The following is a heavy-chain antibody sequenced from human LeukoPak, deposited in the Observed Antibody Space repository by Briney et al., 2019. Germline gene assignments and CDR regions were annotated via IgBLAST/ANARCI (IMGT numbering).Heavy chain of an antibody. D-gene: IGHD3-16*01. CDR2: MNPNSGNT. V-gene: IGHV1-8*01. J-gene: IGHJ4*02. CDR3: ARGSRLGAKPGPEVY. Sequence: ASVKVSCKASGYTFTTYDINWVRQATGQGLEWMGWMNPNSGNTGYAQKFQGRVAMTRSSFMSTAYMELSSLTSEDTAVYYCARGSRLGAKPGPEVYWGQGTLVTVSS. CDR1: GYTFTTYD.